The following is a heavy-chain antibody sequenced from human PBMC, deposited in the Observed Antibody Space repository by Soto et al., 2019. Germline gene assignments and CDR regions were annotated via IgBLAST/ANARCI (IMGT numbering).Heavy chain of an antibody. V-gene: IGHV3-48*01. J-gene: IGHJ4*02. D-gene: IGHD6-19*01. CDR2: ISSSTGTI. CDR3: ARVYGIAVPGALDF. CDR1: GFTFRTYN. Sequence: EVHLVESGGGLVQPGGSLRLSCAASGFTFRTYNMNWVRQARGKGLEWVSYISSSTGTIYYADSVKGRFTISRDNAKNSLYLQMNSRRTEDTAVYYCARVYGIAVPGALDFWGQGTLLTVSS.